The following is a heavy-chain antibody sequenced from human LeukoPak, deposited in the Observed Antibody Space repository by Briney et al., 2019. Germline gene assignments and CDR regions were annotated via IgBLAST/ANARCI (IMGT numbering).Heavy chain of an antibody. CDR1: GYTFTGYY. V-gene: IGHV1-46*01. CDR2: INPSGGST. D-gene: IGHD6-19*01. Sequence: ASVKVSCKASGYTFTGYYMHWVRQAPGQGLEWMGIINPSGGSTSYAQKFQGRVTMTRDMSTSTVYMELSSLRSEDTAVYYCTRDRIAVAGTYDYWGQGTLVTISS. CDR3: TRDRIAVAGTYDY. J-gene: IGHJ4*02.